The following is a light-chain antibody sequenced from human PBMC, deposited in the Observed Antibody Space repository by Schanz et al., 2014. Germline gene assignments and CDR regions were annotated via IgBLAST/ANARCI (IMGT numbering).Light chain of an antibody. J-gene: IGLJ2*01. CDR2: DVS. CDR1: SSDIGAYNY. CDR3: SSYTSSSSPHVV. Sequence: QSALTQPASVSGSPGQSITISCTGTSSDIGAYNYVFWYQQHPGKAPKLMISDVSRRPSGVSNRFSGSKSGNTASLTIYGLQAEDEADYYCSSYTSSSSPHVVFGGGIKVTVL. V-gene: IGLV2-14*03.